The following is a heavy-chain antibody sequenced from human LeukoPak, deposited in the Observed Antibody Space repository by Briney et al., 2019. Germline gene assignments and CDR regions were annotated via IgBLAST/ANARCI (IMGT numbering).Heavy chain of an antibody. CDR2: FKSKSGHGTV. Sequence: GGSLRLSCAASGFTFSNAWMSWVRQAPGKGLEWVGRFKSKSGHGTVDYAAPVQGRFTISRDDSRNTLYLQMSSLKTDDTAVYYCAAGLGTSDFDSWGQGTLVTVSS. CDR1: GFTFSNAW. CDR3: AAGLGTSDFDS. J-gene: IGHJ4*02. D-gene: IGHD7-27*01. V-gene: IGHV3-15*01.